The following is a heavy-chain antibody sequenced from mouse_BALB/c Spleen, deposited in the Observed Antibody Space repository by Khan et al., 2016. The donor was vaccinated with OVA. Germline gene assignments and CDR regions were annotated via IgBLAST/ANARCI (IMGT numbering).Heavy chain of an antibody. CDR3: ARSYGSWARDY. CDR1: SDSITSGF. Sequence: VQLQESGPSLVKPSQTLSLSCSVTSDSITSGFWNWIRKFPGNKFEYLGYITYSGNIYYNPSLKRRISIPRDTSKSQYYLQLNSVTTEDTATYYCARSYGSWARDYWGQGTSVTVSS. J-gene: IGHJ4*01. D-gene: IGHD1-1*01. V-gene: IGHV3-8*02. CDR2: ITYSGNI.